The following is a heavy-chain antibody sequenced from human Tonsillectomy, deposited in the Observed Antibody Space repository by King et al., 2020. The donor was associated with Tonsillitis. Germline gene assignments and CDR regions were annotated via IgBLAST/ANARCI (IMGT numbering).Heavy chain of an antibody. J-gene: IGHJ6*02. CDR2: IGSNGGST. CDR1: GFTFSSYA. D-gene: IGHD3-22*01. Sequence: DVQLVESGGGLVQPGGSLRLSCSASGFTFSSYAMHWVRQAPGKGLEYVAAIGSNGGSTYYADSVKGRFTISRDNSKNTLYLQMSSLRAEDTAVYYCVKRVLLHPYGMDVWGQGTTVTVSS. V-gene: IGHV3-64D*06. CDR3: VKRVLLHPYGMDV.